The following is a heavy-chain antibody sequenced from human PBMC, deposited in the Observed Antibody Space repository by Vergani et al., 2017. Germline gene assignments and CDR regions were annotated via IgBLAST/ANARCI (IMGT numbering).Heavy chain of an antibody. CDR3: ASKKSGDFWSGYYLPFDY. CDR1: GGTFSSYA. CDR2: IIPIFGTA. D-gene: IGHD3-3*01. Sequence: QVQLVQSGAEVKKPGSSVKVSCKASGGTFSSYAISWVRQAPGQGLEWMGGIIPIFGTANYAQKFQGRVTITADESTSTAYMELSSLRSEDTAVYYCASKKSGDFWSGYYLPFDYGGQGTLVTVS. V-gene: IGHV1-69*01. J-gene: IGHJ4*02.